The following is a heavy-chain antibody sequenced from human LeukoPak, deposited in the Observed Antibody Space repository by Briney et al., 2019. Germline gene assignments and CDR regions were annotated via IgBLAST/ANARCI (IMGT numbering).Heavy chain of an antibody. V-gene: IGHV3-23*01. J-gene: IGHJ4*02. Sequence: GGSLRLSCAASGLTFSSYAMSWVRQAPGKGLEWVSAISGSGGSTYYADSVKGRFTISRDNSKNTLYLQMNSLRAEDTAVYYCAKLGDIVVVGTYWGQGTLVTVSS. D-gene: IGHD2-2*01. CDR3: AKLGDIVVVGTY. CDR2: ISGSGGST. CDR1: GLTFSSYA.